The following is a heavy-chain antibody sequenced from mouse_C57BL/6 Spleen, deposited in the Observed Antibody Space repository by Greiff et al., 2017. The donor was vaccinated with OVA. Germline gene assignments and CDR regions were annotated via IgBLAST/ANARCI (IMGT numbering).Heavy chain of an antibody. CDR2: IRNKANGYTT. CDR1: GFTFTDYY. D-gene: IGHD2-1*01. V-gene: IGHV7-3*01. Sequence: EVQGVESGGGLVQPGGSLSLSCAASGFTFTDYYMSWVRQPPGKALEWLGFIRNKANGYTTEYSASVKGRFTISRDNSQSILYLQMNALRAEDSATYYCARQPYGNYPWFAYWGQGTLVTVSA. CDR3: ARQPYGNYPWFAY. J-gene: IGHJ3*01.